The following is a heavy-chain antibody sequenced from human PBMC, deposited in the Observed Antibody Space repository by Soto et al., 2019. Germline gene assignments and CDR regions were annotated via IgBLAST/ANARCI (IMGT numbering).Heavy chain of an antibody. J-gene: IGHJ4*02. D-gene: IGHD5-12*01. V-gene: IGHV4-34*01. CDR2: INHSGST. CDR1: GGSFSGYY. CDR3: AIGVGGYGYYFDY. Sequence: SETLSLTCAVYGGSFSGYYWSWIRQPPGKGLEWIGEINHSGSTNYNPSLKSRVTISVDTSKNQFSLKLSSVTAADTAVYYCAIGVGGYGYYFDYWGQGTLVTVSS.